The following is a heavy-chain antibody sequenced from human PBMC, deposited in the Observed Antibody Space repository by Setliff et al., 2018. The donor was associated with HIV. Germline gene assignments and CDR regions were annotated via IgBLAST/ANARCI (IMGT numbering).Heavy chain of an antibody. V-gene: IGHV4-39*07. J-gene: IGHJ5*02. Sequence: SDTLSLPCTVSGGSISSSSYYWGWIRQPPGKGLEWIGSIYYSGSTYYNSSLKSRVTISVDTSKNQFSLKLSSVTAADTAVYYCARDRGFPWGQGTLVTVSS. CDR2: IYYSGST. CDR3: ARDRGFP. CDR1: GGSISSSSYY. D-gene: IGHD3-10*01.